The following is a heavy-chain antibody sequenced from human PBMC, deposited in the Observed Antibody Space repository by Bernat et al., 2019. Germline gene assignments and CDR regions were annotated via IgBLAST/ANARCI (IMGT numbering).Heavy chain of an antibody. CDR1: AFTVSSNY. CDR2: IYIGGST. CDR3: ARVRDGYNA. D-gene: IGHD5-24*01. Sequence: EVQLVESGGGLVQPGGSLRLSCAASAFTVSSNYMSWLRQAPGKGLEWVSVIYIGGSTYYADSVKGRFTISRDNSKNTLYLQMNSLRAEDTDVYYCARVRDGYNAWGQGTMVTVYS. V-gene: IGHV3-66*01. J-gene: IGHJ4*02.